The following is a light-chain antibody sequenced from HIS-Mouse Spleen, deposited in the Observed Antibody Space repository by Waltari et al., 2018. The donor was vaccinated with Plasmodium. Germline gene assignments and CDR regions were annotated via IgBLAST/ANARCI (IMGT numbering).Light chain of an antibody. CDR1: QSVSSSH. CDR3: QQYGSSPIT. J-gene: IGKJ5*01. CDR2: GAS. Sequence: EIVLTQSPGTLSLSPGERATLSCRASQSVSSSHLAWYQQKPGQAPRLLNLGASSRATGIPDRFSGSGSGTDFTLTISRLEPEDFAVYYCQQYGSSPITFGQGTRLEIK. V-gene: IGKV3-20*01.